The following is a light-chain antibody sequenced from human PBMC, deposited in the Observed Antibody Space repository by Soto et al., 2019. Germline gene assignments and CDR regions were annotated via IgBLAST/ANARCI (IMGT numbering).Light chain of an antibody. CDR2: DAS. CDR3: QQRSNWPPVMYT. CDR1: QSVSSY. V-gene: IGKV3-11*01. J-gene: IGKJ2*01. Sequence: EIVLTQSPATLSLSPGERATLSCRASQSVSSYLAWYQQRPGQAPRLLIYDASNRATGIPARFSGSGSGTDFTLTISSLEPEDFEVYYCQQRSNWPPVMYTFGQGTKLEIK.